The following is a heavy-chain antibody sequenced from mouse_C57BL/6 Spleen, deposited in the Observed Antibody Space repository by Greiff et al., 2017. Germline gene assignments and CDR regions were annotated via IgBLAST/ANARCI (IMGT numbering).Heavy chain of an antibody. V-gene: IGHV5-17*01. CDR2: ISSGSSTI. CDR1: GFTFSDYG. Sequence: EVHLVESGGGLVKPGGSLKLSCAASGFTFSDYGMHWVRQAPEKGLEWVAYISSGSSTIYYADTVKGRFTISRDNAKNTLFLQMTSLRSEDTAMYYCARGHYYGSSYGAMDYWGQGTSVTVSS. CDR3: ARGHYYGSSYGAMDY. J-gene: IGHJ4*01. D-gene: IGHD1-1*01.